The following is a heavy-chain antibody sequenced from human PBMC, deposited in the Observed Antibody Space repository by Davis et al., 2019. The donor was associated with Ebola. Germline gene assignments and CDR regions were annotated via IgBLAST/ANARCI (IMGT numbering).Heavy chain of an antibody. CDR1: GYTFTSYG. Sequence: ASVKVSCKASGYTFTSYGISWVRQAPGQGLEWMGWINPNSGGTNYAQKFQGRVTMTRDTSISTAYMELSRLRSDDTAVYYCARDRRGNVLRFLEWLSLPYWGQGTLVTVSS. CDR3: ARDRRGNVLRFLEWLSLPY. CDR2: INPNSGGT. J-gene: IGHJ4*02. V-gene: IGHV1-2*02. D-gene: IGHD3-3*01.